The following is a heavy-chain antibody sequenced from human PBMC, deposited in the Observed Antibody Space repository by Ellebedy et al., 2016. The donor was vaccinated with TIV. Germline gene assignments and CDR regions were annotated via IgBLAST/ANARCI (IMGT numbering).Heavy chain of an antibody. CDR1: GGSISSYY. V-gene: IGHV4-4*07. D-gene: IGHD3-10*02. CDR2: VYTSGST. Sequence: MPSETLSLTCTVSGGSISSYYWSWVRQPAGKGPEWIGRVYTSGSTNYNPSLRSRVTMSFDTSKDQFSLKLSSVTAADTAVYYCARGDRRASMLIFDFWGQGTLVTVSS. CDR3: ARGDRRASMLIFDF. J-gene: IGHJ4*02.